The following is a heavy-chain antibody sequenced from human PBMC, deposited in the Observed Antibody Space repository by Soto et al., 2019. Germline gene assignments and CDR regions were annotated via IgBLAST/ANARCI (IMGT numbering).Heavy chain of an antibody. D-gene: IGHD2-8*02. Sequence: ASVKVAFKSSENTFTYDLRSLFLHTPGQGLEWLGWISGYNEKTRDAPKFQDRVTMTADTSTTTAFLEVRSLTSDDSGTYFCAAPGGNYFGTEVWGKGNTLNVSS. CDR1: ENTFTYDL. CDR3: AAPGGNYFGTEV. V-gene: IGHV1-18*04. CDR2: ISGYNEKT. J-gene: IGHJ6*04.